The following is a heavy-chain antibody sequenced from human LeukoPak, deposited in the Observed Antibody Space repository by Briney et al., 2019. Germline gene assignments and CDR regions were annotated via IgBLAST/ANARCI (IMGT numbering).Heavy chain of an antibody. V-gene: IGHV3-48*01. CDR2: ISSSSTI. CDR1: GFTFSSYS. D-gene: IGHD2-15*01. J-gene: IGHJ3*02. Sequence: GSLRLSCAASGFTFSSYSMNWVRQAPGKGLEWVSYISSSSTIYYADSVKGRFTISRDNAKNSLYLQMNSLRAEDTAVYYCARARGGDAFDIWGQGTMVTVSS. CDR3: ARARGGDAFDI.